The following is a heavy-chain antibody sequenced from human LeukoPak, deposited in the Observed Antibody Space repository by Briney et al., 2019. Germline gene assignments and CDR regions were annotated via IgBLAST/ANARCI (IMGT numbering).Heavy chain of an antibody. CDR2: IYYSGST. D-gene: IGHD3-22*01. J-gene: IGHJ4*02. Sequence: PSETLSLTCTVSGASVSSGSYYWSWIRQPPGKGLEWIGYIYYSGSTNYNPSLKSRVTISVDTSKNQFSLKLSSVTAADTAVYYCARGRATYYYDSSGYYRYWGQGTLVTVSS. CDR1: GASVSSGSYY. CDR3: ARGRATYYYDSSGYYRY. V-gene: IGHV4-61*01.